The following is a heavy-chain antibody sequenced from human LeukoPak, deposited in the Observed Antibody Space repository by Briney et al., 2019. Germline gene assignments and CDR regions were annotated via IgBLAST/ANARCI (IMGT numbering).Heavy chain of an antibody. D-gene: IGHD2-21*02. CDR2: ITSGSNII. Sequence: GGSLRLSCAASGFTFTSYSMFWVRQAPGKGLEWVSYITSGSNIIYYADSVEGRFTISRDYAENSLYLQMNSLRDEDTAVYYCTRGGDLDAWGQGTLVTVSS. CDR3: TRGGDLDA. V-gene: IGHV3-48*02. J-gene: IGHJ5*02. CDR1: GFTFTSYS.